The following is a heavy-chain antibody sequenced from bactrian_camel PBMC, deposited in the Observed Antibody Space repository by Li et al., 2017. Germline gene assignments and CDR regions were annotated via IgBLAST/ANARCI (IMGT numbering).Heavy chain of an antibody. CDR2: ITSGSSST. V-gene: IGHV3S1*01. J-gene: IGHJ4*01. Sequence: VESGGGLVQPGGSLRLSCAASGFTFGDYCMNWYRQGPGKGLEWVSGITSGSSSTYYADSVKGRFTISRDNAKNTLYLQLNRLKPEDTAMYYCTKCPLRGSYTDTFKYRGQGTQVTVS. CDR3: TKCPLRGSYTDTFKY. D-gene: IGHD2*01. CDR1: GFTFGDYC.